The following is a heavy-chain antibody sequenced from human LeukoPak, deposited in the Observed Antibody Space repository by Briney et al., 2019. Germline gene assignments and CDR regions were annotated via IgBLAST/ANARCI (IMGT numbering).Heavy chain of an antibody. CDR3: ARGLGWGATIFDY. CDR1: GDSITSYY. CDR2: MYHSGTT. V-gene: IGHV4-59*01. D-gene: IGHD1-26*01. Sequence: SETLSLVCAVSGDSITSYYWTWIRQPPGKGLEWIGYMYHSGTTSNNPSLKSRVTISVDTSKNQFSLKVRSVTAADTAVYYCARGLGWGATIFDYWGQGALVTVSS. J-gene: IGHJ4*02.